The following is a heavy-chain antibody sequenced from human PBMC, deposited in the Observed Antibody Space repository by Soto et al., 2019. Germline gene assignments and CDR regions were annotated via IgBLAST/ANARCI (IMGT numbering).Heavy chain of an antibody. J-gene: IGHJ6*03. D-gene: IGHD2-15*01. Sequence: GGSLSLSWAASGCTFSSYAMSWVRKAQGQGLEWVSAISGSGGSTYYADSVKGRFTISRDNSKNTLYLQMNGLRAEDTAVYYCAKRGVVTGYMDVWGKGTTVTVSS. V-gene: IGHV3-23*01. CDR1: GCTFSSYA. CDR2: ISGSGGST. CDR3: AKRGVVTGYMDV.